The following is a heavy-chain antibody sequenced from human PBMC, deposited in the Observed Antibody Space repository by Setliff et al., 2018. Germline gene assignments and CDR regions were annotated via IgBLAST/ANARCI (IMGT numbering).Heavy chain of an antibody. CDR3: ARIGHFDFWRGFGVGAFDL. Sequence: SETLSLTCSVSGATVSNVNYYWGWIRQPPGKGLEWVASIYYSGKTYSNPSFKSRVTMSLDKSKNQFSLKLASVTAADTALYYCARIGHFDFWRGFGVGAFDLWGHGSVVTVSS. D-gene: IGHD3-3*01. J-gene: IGHJ3*01. CDR2: IYYSGKT. V-gene: IGHV4-39*01. CDR1: GATVSNVNYY.